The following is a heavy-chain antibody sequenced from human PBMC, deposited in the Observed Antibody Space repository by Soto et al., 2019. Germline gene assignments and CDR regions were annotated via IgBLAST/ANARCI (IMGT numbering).Heavy chain of an antibody. CDR2: IYYSGST. CDR1: GGSISSGDYY. J-gene: IGHJ6*02. D-gene: IGHD3-3*01. Sequence: SETLSLTCTVSGGSISSGDYYWSWIRQPPGKGLEWIGYIYYSGSTYYNPSLKSRVTISVDTSKNQFSLKLSSVTAADTAVYYCARDKRITIFGVVIEGDPTDYSGMDVWGQGTTVTVAS. CDR3: ARDKRITIFGVVIEGDPTDYSGMDV. V-gene: IGHV4-30-4*01.